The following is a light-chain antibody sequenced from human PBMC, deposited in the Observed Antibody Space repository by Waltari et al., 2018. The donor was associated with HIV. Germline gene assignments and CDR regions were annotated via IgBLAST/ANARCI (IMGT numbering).Light chain of an antibody. CDR1: QSINRW. V-gene: IGKV1-5*03. CDR2: QAS. CDR3: QQNHIYWT. Sequence: DIQMTQSPSTLSASVGDRVTITYRASQSINRWLAWYQQKPGKAPKLLIYQASNLDSGVPSRFSGSGSGTEFTLTISSLQPDDFATYYCQQNHIYWTFGQGTKVEMK. J-gene: IGKJ1*01.